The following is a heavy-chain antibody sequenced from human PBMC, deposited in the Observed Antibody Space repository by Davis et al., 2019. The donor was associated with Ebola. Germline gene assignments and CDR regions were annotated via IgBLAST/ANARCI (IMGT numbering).Heavy chain of an antibody. V-gene: IGHV2-70*11. J-gene: IGHJ3*02. D-gene: IGHD2-2*01. CDR2: IDWDDDK. CDR1: GGSISSYY. CDR3: ARLRIGAGYNTRWYAPDAFDI. Sequence: TLSLTCTVSGGSISSYYWSWIRQPPGKALEWLARIDWDDDKAYSTSLKTRVTISKDASKNQVVLTMTNVDPVDTATYYCARLRIGAGYNTRWYAPDAFDIWGQGTMVTVSS.